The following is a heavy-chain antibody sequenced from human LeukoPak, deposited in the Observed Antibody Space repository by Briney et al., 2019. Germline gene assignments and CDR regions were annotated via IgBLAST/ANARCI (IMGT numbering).Heavy chain of an antibody. D-gene: IGHD5-18*01. J-gene: IGHJ4*02. Sequence: PGGSLRLSCAASGFTVSTNYMNWVRQAPGKGLEWVSVIYSGGSTYYADSVKGRFTISRDNSKNTLYLQVNSLRAEDTAVYYCAKDDSVYRTTQPFDYWGQGTLVTVSS. V-gene: IGHV3-53*01. CDR3: AKDDSVYRTTQPFDY. CDR2: IYSGGST. CDR1: GFTVSTNY.